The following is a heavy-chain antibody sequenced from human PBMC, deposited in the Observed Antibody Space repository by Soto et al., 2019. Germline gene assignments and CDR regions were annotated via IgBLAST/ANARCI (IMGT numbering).Heavy chain of an antibody. J-gene: IGHJ4*02. CDR2: ISYDGSNK. CDR3: ANVLRLDY. CDR1: GFTFSSYG. D-gene: IGHD2-8*01. V-gene: IGHV3-30*18. Sequence: QVQLVESGGGVVQPGRSLRLSCAASGFTFSSYGMHWVRQAPGKGLEWVAVISYDGSNKYYADSVKGRFTISRDNSKNKLYLQMNSLRAEDTAVYYCANVLRLDYWGQGTLVTVSS.